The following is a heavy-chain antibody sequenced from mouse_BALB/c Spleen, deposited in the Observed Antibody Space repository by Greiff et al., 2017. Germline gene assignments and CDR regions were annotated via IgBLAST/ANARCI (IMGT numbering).Heavy chain of an antibody. V-gene: IGHV1-87*01. CDR3: ARSGPRGPMDY. CDR2: IYPGDGDT. D-gene: IGHD3-2*02. J-gene: IGHJ4*01. CDR1: GYTFTSYW. Sequence: VQLQQSGAELARPGASVKLSCKASGYTFTSYWIQWVKQRPGQGLEWIGAIYPGDGDTRYTQKFKGKATLTADKSSSTAYMQLSSLASEDSAVYYCARSGPRGPMDYWGQGTSVTVSS.